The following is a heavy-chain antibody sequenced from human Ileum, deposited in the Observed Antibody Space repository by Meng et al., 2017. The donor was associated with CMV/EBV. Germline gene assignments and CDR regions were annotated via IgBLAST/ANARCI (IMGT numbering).Heavy chain of an antibody. V-gene: IGHV1-45*02. Sequence: QSWTEVQTTSSSGKISVKASGYTFTYPYLHWVRQAPGQALEWMGWITIYNGNTHYAQRFQDRLTITRHNSLHTAYMELNSLTSRDTGVYFCVRSSLYGDPYFFDSWGQGTLVTVSS. CDR2: ITIYNGNT. CDR1: GYTFTYPY. CDR3: VRSSLYGDPYFFDS. J-gene: IGHJ5*01. D-gene: IGHD2-21*01.